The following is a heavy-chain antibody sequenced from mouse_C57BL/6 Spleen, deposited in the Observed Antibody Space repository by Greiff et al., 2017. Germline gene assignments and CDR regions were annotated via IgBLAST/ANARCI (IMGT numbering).Heavy chain of an antibody. Sequence: EVQLQQSGPELVKPGASVKMSCKASGYTFTGYNMHWVKQSHGKSLEWIGYINPNNGGTSYNQKFKGKATLTVNKSSSTAYMELRSLTSEDSAVYYCARDYYYGSSYVRFAYWGQGTLVTVSA. V-gene: IGHV1-22*01. CDR3: ARDYYYGSSYVRFAY. J-gene: IGHJ3*01. CDR2: INPNNGGT. D-gene: IGHD1-1*01. CDR1: GYTFTGYN.